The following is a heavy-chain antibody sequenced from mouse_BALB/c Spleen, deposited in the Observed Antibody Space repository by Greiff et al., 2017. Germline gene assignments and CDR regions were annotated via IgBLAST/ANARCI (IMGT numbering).Heavy chain of an antibody. D-gene: IGHD2-4*01. V-gene: IGHV5-4*02. CDR2: ISDGGSYT. J-gene: IGHJ2*01. CDR3: ARGDDYDGVGYFDY. Sequence: EVQLVESGGGLVKPGGSLKLSCAASGFTFSDYYMYWVRQTPEKRLEWVATISDGGSYTYYPDSVKGRFTISRDNAKNNLYLQMSSLKSEDTAMYYCARGDDYDGVGYFDYWGQGTTLTVSS. CDR1: GFTFSDYY.